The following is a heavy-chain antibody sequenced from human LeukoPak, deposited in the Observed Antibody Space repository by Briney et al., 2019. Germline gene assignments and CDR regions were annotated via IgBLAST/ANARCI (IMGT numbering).Heavy chain of an antibody. D-gene: IGHD3-22*01. CDR2: ISSSSSYI. CDR3: ARDVNYYDSSGYYQRYFDY. CDR1: GFTFSSDS. V-gene: IGHV3-21*01. Sequence: GGSLRLSCAASGFTFSSDSMNWVRQAPGKGLEWVSSISSSSSYIYYADSVKGRFTISRDNAKNSLYLQMNSLRAEDTAVYYCARDVNYYDSSGYYQRYFDYWGQGTLVTVSS. J-gene: IGHJ4*02.